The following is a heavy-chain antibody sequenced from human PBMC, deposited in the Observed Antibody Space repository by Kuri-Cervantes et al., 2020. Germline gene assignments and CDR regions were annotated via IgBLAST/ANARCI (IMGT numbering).Heavy chain of an antibody. D-gene: IGHD3-3*01. CDR3: ARVSYDFWAYYYMDV. CDR1: GYTFTSYA. Sequence: ASVKVSCKASGYTFTSYAMHWVRQAPGQGLEWMGWINPNSGGTNYAQKFQGWVTMTRDTSISTAYMELSSLRSEDTAVYYCARVSYDFWAYYYMDVWGKGTTVTVSS. J-gene: IGHJ6*03. V-gene: IGHV1-2*04. CDR2: INPNSGGT.